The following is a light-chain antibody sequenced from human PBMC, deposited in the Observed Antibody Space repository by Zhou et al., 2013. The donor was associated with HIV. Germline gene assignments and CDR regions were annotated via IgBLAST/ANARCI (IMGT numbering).Light chain of an antibody. CDR3: QHHGPSLWT. Sequence: IVLTQSPGTLSLSPGERATLSCRASESVQFNYFAWYQQKPGQAPRVLIYDASTRASGIPDRFSGSGSGTDFILTITRVEPEDSAVYYCQHHGPSLWTFGQGTKVEIK. J-gene: IGKJ1*01. CDR1: ESVQFNY. V-gene: IGKV3-20*01. CDR2: DAS.